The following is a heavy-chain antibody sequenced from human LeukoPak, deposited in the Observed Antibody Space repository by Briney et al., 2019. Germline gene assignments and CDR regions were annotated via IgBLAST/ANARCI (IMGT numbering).Heavy chain of an antibody. Sequence: PSGTLSLTCAVSGGSISSSNWWSWVRQPPGKGLEWIGEIYHSGSTNYNPSLKSRVTISVDKSKNQFSLKLSSVTAADTAVYYCAREGWFGEFDNWFDPWGQGTLVTVSS. CDR1: GGSISSSNW. CDR2: IYHSGST. CDR3: AREGWFGEFDNWFDP. D-gene: IGHD3-10*01. V-gene: IGHV4-4*02. J-gene: IGHJ5*02.